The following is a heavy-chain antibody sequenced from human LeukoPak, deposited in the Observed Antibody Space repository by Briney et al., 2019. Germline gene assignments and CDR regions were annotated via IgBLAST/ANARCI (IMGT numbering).Heavy chain of an antibody. CDR3: ARDKVGYCSGGSCYSRALYYYYYMDV. Sequence: PGGSLRLSCAASGFTFSSYAMSWVRQAPGKGLEWVSSISSSSSYIYYADSVKGRFTISRDNAKNSLYLQMNSLRAEDTAVYYCARDKVGYCSGGSCYSRALYYYYYMDVWGIGTTVTVSS. J-gene: IGHJ6*03. CDR1: GFTFSSYA. CDR2: ISSSSSYI. V-gene: IGHV3-21*01. D-gene: IGHD2-15*01.